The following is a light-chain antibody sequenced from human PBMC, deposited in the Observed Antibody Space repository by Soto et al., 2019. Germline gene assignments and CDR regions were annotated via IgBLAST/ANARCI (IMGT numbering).Light chain of an antibody. CDR1: ESVSSN. CDR3: KQYNNWRT. CDR2: RAS. Sequence: EIVMTQSPATLSVSPGERATLSCRASESVSSNLAWYQQKPGQPPRLLIHRASTRATGIPARFSGSGSGTEFTHTISSLQSEDSAVYYCKQYNNWRTFGQGTKVEIK. V-gene: IGKV3-15*01. J-gene: IGKJ1*01.